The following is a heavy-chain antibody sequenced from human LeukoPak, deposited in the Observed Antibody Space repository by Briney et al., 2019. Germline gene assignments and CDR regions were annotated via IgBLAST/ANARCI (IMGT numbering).Heavy chain of an antibody. V-gene: IGHV4-4*09. CDR3: ARQVDYYDSSGYYFDY. J-gene: IGHJ4*02. D-gene: IGHD3-22*01. CDR1: GGSISSYY. Sequence: SETLSLTCTVSGGSISSYYWSWIRQPPGKGLEWIGYIYTSASTNYNPSLKSRVTISVDTSKNQFSLKLSSVTAADTAVYYCARQVDYYDSSGYYFDYWGQGTLVTVSS. CDR2: IYTSAST.